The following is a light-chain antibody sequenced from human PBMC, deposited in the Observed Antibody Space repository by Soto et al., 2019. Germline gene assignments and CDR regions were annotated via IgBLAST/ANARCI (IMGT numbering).Light chain of an antibody. CDR3: QQYSGYSLT. V-gene: IGKV1-5*03. CDR1: QSINSW. Sequence: DIQMTQSPSTLSASVGERVTITCRASQSINSWLAWYQQKPGKAPKLLIYKASSLETGVPSRFSGSESGTEFTLIISSPQPDDFATYYCQQYSGYSLTFGGGTKVEIK. J-gene: IGKJ4*01. CDR2: KAS.